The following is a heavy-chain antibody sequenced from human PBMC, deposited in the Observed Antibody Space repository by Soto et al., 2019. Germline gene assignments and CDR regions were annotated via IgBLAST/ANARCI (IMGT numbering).Heavy chain of an antibody. Sequence: SETLSLTCAVYGVSFSGYYWSWIRQPPGKGLEWIGEINHSGSTNYNPSLKSRVTISVDTSKNQFSLKLSSVTAADTAVYYCATGGGISSSYSWFDPWGQGTLVTVSS. CDR3: ATGGGISSSYSWFDP. V-gene: IGHV4-34*01. CDR1: GVSFSGYY. D-gene: IGHD6-13*01. J-gene: IGHJ5*02. CDR2: INHSGST.